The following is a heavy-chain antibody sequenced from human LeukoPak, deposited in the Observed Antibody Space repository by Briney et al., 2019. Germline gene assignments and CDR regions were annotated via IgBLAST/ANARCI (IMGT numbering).Heavy chain of an antibody. Sequence: ASVKVSCKASGYTFTGYYMHWVRQAPGQGLEWMGWINPNRGGTNYAQKFQGWVTTTRDTSISTAYMELSRLRSDDTAVYYCARAGGYSYGDAFDIWGQGTMVTVSS. CDR3: ARAGGYSYGDAFDI. V-gene: IGHV1-2*04. CDR1: GYTFTGYY. CDR2: INPNRGGT. J-gene: IGHJ3*02. D-gene: IGHD5-18*01.